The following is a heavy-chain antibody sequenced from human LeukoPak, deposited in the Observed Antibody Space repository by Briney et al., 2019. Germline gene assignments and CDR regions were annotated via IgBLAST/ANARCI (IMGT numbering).Heavy chain of an antibody. CDR3: ATTFTTPFDY. J-gene: IGHJ4*02. D-gene: IGHD3-3*01. V-gene: IGHV4-39*01. CDR1: GGSISSSGFY. CDR2: IYYGGST. Sequence: SETLSLTCTVSGGSISSSGFYWGWIRQPPGKGLEWIGNIYYGGSTYYNPSLKSRVTMSVDTSKNQFSLKLSPVTAADTAVYYCATTFTTPFDYWGQGTPVTVSS.